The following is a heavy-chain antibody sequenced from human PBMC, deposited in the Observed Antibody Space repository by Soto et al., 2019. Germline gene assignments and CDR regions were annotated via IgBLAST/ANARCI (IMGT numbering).Heavy chain of an antibody. Sequence: GESLKISCKGSGYSFTSYWIGWVRQMPGKGLEWMGIIYPGDSDTRYSPSFQGQVTISADKSISTAYLQWSSLKASDTAMYYCARRYCSSTSCYLSLGDWFDPWGQGTLVTVSS. CDR2: IYPGDSDT. D-gene: IGHD2-2*01. CDR1: GYSFTSYW. V-gene: IGHV5-51*01. CDR3: ARRYCSSTSCYLSLGDWFDP. J-gene: IGHJ5*02.